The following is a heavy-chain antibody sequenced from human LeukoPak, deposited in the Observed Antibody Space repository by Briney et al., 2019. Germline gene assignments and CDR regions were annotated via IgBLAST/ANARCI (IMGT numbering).Heavy chain of an antibody. D-gene: IGHD6-13*01. Sequence: SETLSLTCAVYGGSFSGYYWSWIRQPPGKGLEWIGENNHSGSTNYNPSLKSRVTISVDTSKNQFSLKLSSVTAADTAVYYCARGVHIAAAQYGYWGQGTLVTVSS. V-gene: IGHV4-34*01. CDR3: ARGVHIAAAQYGY. CDR2: NNHSGST. J-gene: IGHJ4*02. CDR1: GGSFSGYY.